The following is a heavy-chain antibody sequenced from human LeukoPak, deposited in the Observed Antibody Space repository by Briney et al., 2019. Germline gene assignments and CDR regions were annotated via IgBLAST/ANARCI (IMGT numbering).Heavy chain of an antibody. V-gene: IGHV4-59*01. CDR1: GGSISSSY. Sequence: SETLSLTCSVSGGSISSSYWSWIRQPPGKGLEWIGNIDYSGRSSYNPSLKSRLTISIDTPKTQFSLKLRSVTAADTAVYYCARETGVFGGGYYAFYYIDVWGEGTTVTVSS. J-gene: IGHJ6*03. D-gene: IGHD3-3*01. CDR2: IDYSGRS. CDR3: ARETGVFGGGYYAFYYIDV.